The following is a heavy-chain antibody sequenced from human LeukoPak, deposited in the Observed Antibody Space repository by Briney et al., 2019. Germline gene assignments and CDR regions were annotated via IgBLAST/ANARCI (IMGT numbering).Heavy chain of an antibody. V-gene: IGHV1-46*01. CDR2: INPSGGST. CDR1: GYTFTSYY. J-gene: IGHJ4*02. CDR3: ARDLSEHPRRSYYVKPQGLDY. Sequence: ASVKVSCKASGYTFTSYYMHWVRQAPGRGLEWMGIINPSGGSTGYARKFQGRLTMTRDTSTSTVYMELSSLRSEDTAVYYCARDLSEHPRRSYYVKPQGLDYWGQGTLVTVSS. D-gene: IGHD1-26*01.